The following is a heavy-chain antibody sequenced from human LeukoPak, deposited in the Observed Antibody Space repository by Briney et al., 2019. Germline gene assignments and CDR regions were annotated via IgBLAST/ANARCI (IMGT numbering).Heavy chain of an antibody. V-gene: IGHV3-9*01. Sequence: GGSLRLSCAASGFSIDDHGMHWVRQAPGKGLEWVSGISWKSGGIGYADSVKGRFTISRDNAKNSLYLQMNSLRAEDTAVYYCAKDGGNYVYYYYMDVWGIGTTVTVSS. J-gene: IGHJ6*03. CDR1: GFSIDDHG. D-gene: IGHD4-11*01. CDR3: AKDGGNYVYYYYMDV. CDR2: ISWKSGGI.